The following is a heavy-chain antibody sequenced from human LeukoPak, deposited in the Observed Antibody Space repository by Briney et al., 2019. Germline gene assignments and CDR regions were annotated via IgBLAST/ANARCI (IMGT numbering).Heavy chain of an antibody. J-gene: IGHJ4*02. CDR1: GGSISSGSYY. D-gene: IGHD2-15*01. Sequence: SQTLSLTCTVSGGSISSGSYYWSWIRQPAGKGLEWIGRIYTSGSTNYNPSLKSRVTISVDTSKNQFSLKLSSVTAADTAVYYCAREGRYCSGGSCPIDYRGQGTLVTVSS. CDR2: IYTSGST. CDR3: AREGRYCSGGSCPIDY. V-gene: IGHV4-61*02.